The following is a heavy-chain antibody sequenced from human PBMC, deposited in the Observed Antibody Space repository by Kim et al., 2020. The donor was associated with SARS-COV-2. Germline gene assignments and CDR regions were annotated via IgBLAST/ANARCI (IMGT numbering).Heavy chain of an antibody. CDR3: ARDHRKELDY. Sequence: WGSLRLSCAASGFTFSSYGMHWVRQAPGKGLEWVAVIWYDGSNKYYADSVKGRFTITRNNSKNTLYLKMDSLRAEDTAVYYCARDHRKELDYWGQGTLVTVSS. J-gene: IGHJ4*02. D-gene: IGHD1-1*01. CDR2: IWYDGSNK. CDR1: GFTFSSYG. V-gene: IGHV3-33*01.